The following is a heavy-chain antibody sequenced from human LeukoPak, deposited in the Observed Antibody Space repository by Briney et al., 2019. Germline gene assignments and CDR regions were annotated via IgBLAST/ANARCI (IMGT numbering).Heavy chain of an antibody. CDR3: ATAPITSPFYFDY. D-gene: IGHD2-2*01. V-gene: IGHV3-20*04. J-gene: IGHJ4*02. CDR1: GFAFDEHG. CDR2: IYWCGRSP. Sequence: GGALRLSCAASGFAFDEHGMSWGRQVPGKGVEWVSGIYWCGRSPGYAAPLSGPLTLSSDNAQNSLYLQMDSLRAEDTALYYCATAPITSPFYFDYWAQGTLVTVSS.